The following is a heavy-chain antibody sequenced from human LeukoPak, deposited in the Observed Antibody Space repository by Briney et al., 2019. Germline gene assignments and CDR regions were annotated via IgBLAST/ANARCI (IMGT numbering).Heavy chain of an antibody. CDR3: ATDILTLGVDY. CDR1: GGTFSSYA. J-gene: IGHJ4*02. V-gene: IGHV1-24*01. D-gene: IGHD3-9*01. CDR2: FDPEDGET. Sequence: ASVKVSCKASGGTFSSYAISWVRQAPGKGLEWMGGFDPEDGETIYAQKFQGRVTMTEDTSTDTAYMELSSLRSEDTAVYYCATDILTLGVDYWGQGTLVTVSS.